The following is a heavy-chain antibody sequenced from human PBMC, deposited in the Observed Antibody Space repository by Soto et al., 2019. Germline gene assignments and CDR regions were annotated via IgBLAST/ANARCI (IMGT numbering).Heavy chain of an antibody. CDR1: GVTCSSYA. J-gene: IGHJ5*02. CDR2: ISGSGGST. D-gene: IGHD3-22*01. CDR3: AKNGDSSAPEVFDP. V-gene: IGHV3-23*01. Sequence: TGGALRLSCAGSGVTCSSYAMSWVRQSPGKGLEWVSAISGSGGSTYYADSVKGRFTISRDNSKNTLYLQMNSLRAEDTAVYYCAKNGDSSAPEVFDPWGQGTLVTVSS.